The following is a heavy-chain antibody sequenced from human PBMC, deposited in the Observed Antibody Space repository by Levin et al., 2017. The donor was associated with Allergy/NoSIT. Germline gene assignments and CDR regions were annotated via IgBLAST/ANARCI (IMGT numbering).Heavy chain of an antibody. CDR2: IKRKLDGETT. Sequence: GESLKISCAASGLTFSNAWMNWVRQAPGGGLEWVGRIKRKLDGETTDYAVPVNGRFTISRDDSTNTLFLQMNSLKFEATAVDYCTKEGYSGSGSYTGLDDWGQGTLAAVSS. V-gene: IGHV3-15*01. CDR1: GLTFSNAW. CDR3: TKEGYSGSGSYTGLDD. J-gene: IGHJ4*02. D-gene: IGHD3-10*01.